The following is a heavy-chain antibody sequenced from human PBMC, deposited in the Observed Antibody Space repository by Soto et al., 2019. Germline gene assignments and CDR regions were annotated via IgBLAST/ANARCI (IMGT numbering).Heavy chain of an antibody. CDR2: IYYSGST. J-gene: IGHJ3*02. D-gene: IGHD4-17*01. CDR3: ARPRTVTTSDDAFDI. V-gene: IGHV4-59*08. Sequence: QVQLQESGPGLVKPSETLSLTCTVSGGSISSYYWSWIRQPPGKGLEWIGYIYYSGSTNYNPSLKSRVTISVDTSKNQFSLKLSSVTAADTAVHYCARPRTVTTSDDAFDIWGQGTMVTVSS. CDR1: GGSISSYY.